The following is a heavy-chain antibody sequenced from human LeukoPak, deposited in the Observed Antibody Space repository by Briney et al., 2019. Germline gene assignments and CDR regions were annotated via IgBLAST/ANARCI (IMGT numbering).Heavy chain of an antibody. V-gene: IGHV3-48*04. J-gene: IGHJ4*02. CDR3: ARGSSSGRGALDY. CDR1: GFSLGSYS. Sequence: GGSLRLSCAASGFSLGSYSMNWVRQAPGKGLDWVSYVSSGSSTIYYADSVKGRFTISRDNAKSSLYLQMNSLRAEDTAVYYCARGSSSGRGALDYWGQGTLVTVSS. CDR2: VSSGSSTI. D-gene: IGHD6-6*01.